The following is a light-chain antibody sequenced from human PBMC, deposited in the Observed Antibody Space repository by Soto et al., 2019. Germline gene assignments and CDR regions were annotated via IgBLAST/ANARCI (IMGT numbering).Light chain of an antibody. J-gene: IGKJ3*01. CDR3: QQYNNWPFT. CDR1: QSVSSN. V-gene: IGKV3D-15*01. CDR2: GAS. Sequence: EIVMTQSPATLSVSPGERATLSCRASQSVSSNLAWYQQKPGQVPRLLIYGASTRATGIPARFSGSGSGTEFTLTISSRQSEDFVVYYCQQYNNWPFTFGPGTKVDIK.